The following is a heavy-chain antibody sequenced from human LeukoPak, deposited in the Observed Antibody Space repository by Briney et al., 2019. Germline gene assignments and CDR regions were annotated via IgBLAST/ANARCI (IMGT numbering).Heavy chain of an antibody. CDR3: ARALEVLRYFDWLFPFDY. J-gene: IGHJ4*02. CDR1: GFTFSSYW. V-gene: IGHV3-7*01. Sequence: GGSLGLPCAASGFTFSSYWMSWVRQAPGKGLEWVANIKQDGSEKYYVDSVKGRFTISRDNAKNSLYLQMNSLRAEDTAVYYCARALEVLRYFDWLFPFDYWGQGTLVTVSS. D-gene: IGHD3-9*01. CDR2: IKQDGSEK.